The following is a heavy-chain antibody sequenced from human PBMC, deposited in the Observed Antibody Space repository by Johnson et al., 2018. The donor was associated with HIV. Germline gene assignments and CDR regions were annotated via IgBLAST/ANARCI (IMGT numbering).Heavy chain of an antibody. J-gene: IGHJ3*02. Sequence: VQLEESGGGLVQPGGSLRLSCAASGFTFSSYWMSWVRQAPGKGLEWVANIKQDGSEKYYVDSVKGRFTISRDNAKNSLYLQMNILRAEDTAVYYCARAPEVRGVDAFDIWGQGTMVTVSS. CDR1: GFTFSSYW. CDR3: ARAPEVRGVDAFDI. CDR2: IKQDGSEK. V-gene: IGHV3-7*02. D-gene: IGHD3-10*01.